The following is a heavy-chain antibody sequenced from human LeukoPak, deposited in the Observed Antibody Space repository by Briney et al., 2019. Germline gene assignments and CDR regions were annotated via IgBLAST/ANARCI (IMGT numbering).Heavy chain of an antibody. J-gene: IGHJ3*02. CDR1: GFTFTNYG. CDR3: ASSKRGTYRFDAYDI. V-gene: IGHV3-30*02. CDR2: IRNDGSNK. Sequence: PGGSLRLSCGASGFTFTNYGMHWVRQAPGKGLEWVAFIRNDGSNKYYAESVKGRFTISRDNSKKSIYLQMNSLRAEDTAVYYCASSKRGTYRFDAYDIWGQGTMVTVSS. D-gene: IGHD3-16*02.